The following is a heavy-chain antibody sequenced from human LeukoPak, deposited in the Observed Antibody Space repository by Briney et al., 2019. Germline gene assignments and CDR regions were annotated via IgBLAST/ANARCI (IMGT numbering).Heavy chain of an antibody. CDR2: IIPIFGTA. Sequence: SVKVSCKASGSTFSSYAISWVRQAPGQGLEWMGGIIPIFGTANYAQKFQGRVTITADESTSTAYMELSSLRSEDTAVYYCARDLGEVDDCSGGSCYSSPESWGQGTLVTVSS. CDR3: ARDLGEVDDCSGGSCYSSPES. V-gene: IGHV1-69*01. CDR1: GSTFSSYA. D-gene: IGHD2-15*01. J-gene: IGHJ4*02.